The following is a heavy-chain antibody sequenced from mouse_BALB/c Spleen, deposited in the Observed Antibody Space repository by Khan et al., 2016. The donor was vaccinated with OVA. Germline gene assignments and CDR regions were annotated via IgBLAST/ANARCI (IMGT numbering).Heavy chain of an antibody. J-gene: IGHJ3*01. CDR2: IYPGNTDT. D-gene: IGHD4-1*01. CDR1: GYTFTSYW. Sequence: VQLKQSGTVLARPGASVKMSCKASGYTFTSYWMHWVKQRPGQGLEWIGDIYPGNTDTNYNQKFKGKAKLTAVTSTSTADMELSSLTNEDSAVYYCTRRNWDVAWFAYWGQGTLVTVSA. CDR3: TRRNWDVAWFAY. V-gene: IGHV1-5*01.